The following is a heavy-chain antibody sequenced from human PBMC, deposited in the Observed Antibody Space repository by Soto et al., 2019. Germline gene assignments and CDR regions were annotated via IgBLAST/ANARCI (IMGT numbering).Heavy chain of an antibody. Sequence: GGSLRLSCAASGFTFSSYAMSWVRQAPGKGLEWVSAISGSGGSTYYADSVKGRFTISRDNSKNTLYLQMNSLRAEDTAVYYCAKGRIQTTVTIPSDVWGQGTLVTVSS. CDR3: AKGRIQTTVTIPSDV. D-gene: IGHD4-4*01. CDR1: GFTFSSYA. CDR2: ISGSGGST. V-gene: IGHV3-23*01. J-gene: IGHJ4*02.